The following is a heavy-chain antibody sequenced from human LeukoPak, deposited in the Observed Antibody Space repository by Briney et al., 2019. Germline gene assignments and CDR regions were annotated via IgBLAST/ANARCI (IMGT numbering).Heavy chain of an antibody. Sequence: KSGGSLRLSCAASGFTFSSYSMNWVRQAPGKGLEWVSSISSSSSYIYYADSVRGRFTISRDSAKNSLYLQMNSLRAEDTALYYCARERGDSYGPDYWGQGTLVTVSS. CDR2: ISSSSSYI. V-gene: IGHV3-21*01. CDR1: GFTFSSYS. D-gene: IGHD5-18*01. J-gene: IGHJ4*02. CDR3: ARERGDSYGPDY.